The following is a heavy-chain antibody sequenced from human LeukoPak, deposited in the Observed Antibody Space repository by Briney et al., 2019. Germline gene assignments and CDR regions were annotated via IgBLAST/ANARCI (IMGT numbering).Heavy chain of an antibody. J-gene: IGHJ4*02. CDR1: GFAFSSYA. V-gene: IGHV3-30*04. CDR3: AKEGVAAAGKGDFDY. Sequence: GGSLRLSCAASGFAFSSYAMHWVRQAPGKGLEWVAVISYDGSNKYYADSVKGRFTISRDNSKNTLYLQMNSLRAEDTAVYYCAKEGVAAAGKGDFDYWGQGTLVTVS. D-gene: IGHD6-13*01. CDR2: ISYDGSNK.